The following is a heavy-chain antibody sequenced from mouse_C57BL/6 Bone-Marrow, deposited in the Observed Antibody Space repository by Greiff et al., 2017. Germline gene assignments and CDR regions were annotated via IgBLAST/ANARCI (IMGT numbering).Heavy chain of an antibody. D-gene: IGHD1-1*01. CDR1: GFTFTSYW. CDR3: TREGYSSSFDY. CDR2: IDPSDSYT. Sequence: VQLQQPGAELVMPGASVKLSCKASGFTFTSYWMHWVKQRPGQGLEWIGEIDPSDSYTNYAQKFQGKSTFTVDKSSNTAYLQLSSLTSEDTAVYYCTREGYSSSFDYWGQGTTLTVSS. V-gene: IGHV1-69*01. J-gene: IGHJ2*01.